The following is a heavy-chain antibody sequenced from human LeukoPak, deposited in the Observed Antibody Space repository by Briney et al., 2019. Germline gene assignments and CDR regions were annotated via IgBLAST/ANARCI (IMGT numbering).Heavy chain of an antibody. Sequence: GGSLRLSCAASGFTFSSYAMSWVRQAPGKGLEWVSSISSSSSYIYYADSVKGRFTISRDNAKNSLYLQMNSLRAEDTAVYYCARGWFGDREGYYYGMDVWGQGTTVTVSS. CDR3: ARGWFGDREGYYYGMDV. V-gene: IGHV3-21*01. D-gene: IGHD3-10*01. J-gene: IGHJ6*02. CDR1: GFTFSSYA. CDR2: ISSSSSYI.